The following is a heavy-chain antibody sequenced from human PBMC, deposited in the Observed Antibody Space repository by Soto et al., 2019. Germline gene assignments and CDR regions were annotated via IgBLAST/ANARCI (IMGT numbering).Heavy chain of an antibody. J-gene: IGHJ6*02. CDR1: GGSFIGYY. CDR3: ASLYYDILTGYPVFCGMDV. Sequence: SETLSLTCAVYGGSFIGYYWSWIRQPPGKGLEWIGEINHSGSTNYNPSLKSRVTISVDTSKNQFSLKLSSVTAADTAVYYCASLYYDILTGYPVFCGMDVWGQGTTVTVSS. D-gene: IGHD3-9*01. CDR2: INHSGST. V-gene: IGHV4-34*01.